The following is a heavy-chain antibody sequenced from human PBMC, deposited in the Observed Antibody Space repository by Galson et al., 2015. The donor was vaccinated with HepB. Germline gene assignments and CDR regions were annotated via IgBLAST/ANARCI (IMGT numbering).Heavy chain of an antibody. J-gene: IGHJ4*02. CDR2: IKQDGSEK. CDR1: GFTSSSYW. D-gene: IGHD3-16*01. CDR3: ARGPNYGDRVDYFDH. Sequence: SLRLSCAASGFTSSSYWMNLVRQAPGKGLEWVASIKQDGSEKHYEDSVKGRFTISRDDTKNSLYLQMSSLRGEDTAVYYCARGPNYGDRVDYFDHWGQGTLVTVSS. V-gene: IGHV3-7*03.